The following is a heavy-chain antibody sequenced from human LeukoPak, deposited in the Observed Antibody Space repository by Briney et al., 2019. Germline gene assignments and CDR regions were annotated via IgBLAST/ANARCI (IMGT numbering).Heavy chain of an antibody. CDR3: ARVGIAVAGFDAFDI. D-gene: IGHD6-19*01. V-gene: IGHV4-39*07. CDR1: GGSISSSSYY. CDR2: IYHSGST. Sequence: SETLSLTCTVSGGSISSSSYYWGWIRQPPGKGLEWIGSIYHSGSTYYNPSLKSRVTISVDTSKNQFSLKLSSVTAADTAVYYCARVGIAVAGFDAFDIWGQGTMVTVSS. J-gene: IGHJ3*02.